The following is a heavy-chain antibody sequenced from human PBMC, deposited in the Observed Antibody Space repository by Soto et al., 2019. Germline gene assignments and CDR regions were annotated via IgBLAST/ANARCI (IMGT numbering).Heavy chain of an antibody. CDR3: ARDGEQAAAGTIYYYGMDV. CDR1: GYTFTSYG. Sequence: GASVKVSCKASGYTFTSYGISWVRQAPGQGLEWMGWISAYNGNTDYAQKLQGRVTMTTDTSTSTAYMELRSLRSDDTAVYYCARDGEQAAAGTIYYYGMDVWGQGTTVTVSS. CDR2: ISAYNGNT. V-gene: IGHV1-18*04. J-gene: IGHJ6*02. D-gene: IGHD6-13*01.